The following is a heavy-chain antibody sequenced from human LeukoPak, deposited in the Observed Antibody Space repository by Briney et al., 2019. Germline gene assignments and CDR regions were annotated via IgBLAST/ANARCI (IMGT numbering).Heavy chain of an antibody. CDR2: ISAYNGNT. D-gene: IGHD3-10*01. J-gene: IGHJ2*01. CDR1: GYTFTSYD. V-gene: IGHV1-18*01. Sequence: ASVKVSCKASGYTFTSYDINWVRQTTGQGLEWMGWISAYNGNTNYAQKLQGRVTMTTDTSTSTAYMELRSLRSDDTAVYYCARAPGVVGGSDWYFDLWGRGTLVTVSS. CDR3: ARAPGVVGGSDWYFDL.